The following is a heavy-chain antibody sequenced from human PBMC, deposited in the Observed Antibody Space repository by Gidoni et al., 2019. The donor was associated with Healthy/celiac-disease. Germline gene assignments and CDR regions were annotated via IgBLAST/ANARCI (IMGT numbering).Heavy chain of an antibody. Sequence: QAQLQESGPGLVKPSQTLSLACTVSGGSISSCGYYGSLIRQHPGTGLEWIGYIYYSGSTHYNPSLKSRVTISVDTSKNQFSLKLSSVTAADTAVYYCAREAVAGTGFDYWGQGTLVTVSS. CDR3: AREAVAGTGFDY. V-gene: IGHV4-31*03. CDR2: IYYSGST. D-gene: IGHD6-19*01. CDR1: GGSISSCGYY. J-gene: IGHJ4*02.